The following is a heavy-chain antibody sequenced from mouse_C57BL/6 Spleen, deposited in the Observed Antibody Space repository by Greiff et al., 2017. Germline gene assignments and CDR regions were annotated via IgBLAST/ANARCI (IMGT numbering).Heavy chain of an antibody. CDR2: IYPGSGST. J-gene: IGHJ1*03. D-gene: IGHD1-1*01. V-gene: IGHV1-55*01. Sequence: VQLQQSGAELVKPGASVKMSCTASGYTFTSYWITWVKQRPGQGLEWIGDIYPGSGSTNYNEKFKSKATLTVDTSSSTAYMQLSSLTSEDSAVYYCARLIYYYSSSHWYFDVWGTGTTVTVAS. CDR1: GYTFTSYW. CDR3: ARLIYYYSSSHWYFDV.